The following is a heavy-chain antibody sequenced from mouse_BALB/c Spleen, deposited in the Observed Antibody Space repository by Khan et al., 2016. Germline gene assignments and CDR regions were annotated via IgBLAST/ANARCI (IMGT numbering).Heavy chain of an antibody. CDR2: IYPGDGDT. V-gene: IGHV1-87*01. J-gene: IGHJ2*01. CDR3: ARRGYGNYFDY. CDR1: GYTFTSYW. Sequence: QVQLQQSGAELARPGASVKLSCKATGYTFTSYWMQWVKQRPGQGLEWIGAIYPGDGDTRYTQKFKGKATLTADKSSSTAYMQLSSLASEDSADYYCARRGYGNYFDYWGQGTTLTVSS. D-gene: IGHD2-10*02.